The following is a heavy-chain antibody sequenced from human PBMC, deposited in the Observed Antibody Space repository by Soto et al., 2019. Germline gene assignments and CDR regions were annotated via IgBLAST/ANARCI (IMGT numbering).Heavy chain of an antibody. J-gene: IGHJ6*02. CDR1: GFSLSTSGVG. V-gene: IGHV2-5*01. Sequence: SGPTLVNPTQTLTLTCTVSGFSLSTSGVGVGWIRQPPGKALEWLALIYWNDDKRYTPFLKRRLTVTKDTSRNQVVLTMTNMDPVDTATYYCAHSGGAYGSGTYYKNYFFYAMDVWGQGTTVTVSS. CDR3: AHSGGAYGSGTYYKNYFFYAMDV. CDR2: IYWNDDK. D-gene: IGHD3-10*01.